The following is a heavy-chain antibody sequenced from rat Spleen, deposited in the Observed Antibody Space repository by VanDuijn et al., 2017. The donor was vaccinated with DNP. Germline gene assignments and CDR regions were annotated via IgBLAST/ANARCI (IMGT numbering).Heavy chain of an antibody. CDR2: IWTGGST. J-gene: IGHJ3*01. CDR3: AREATEGNWFAY. Sequence: QVQLKESGPGLVQPSQTLSLTCTVSGFSLTSYNVHWVRQPTGKGLEWMGIIWTGGSTDYNSALKSRLSISRDTSKSQVFLKMNSLQTEDIATYYCAREATEGNWFAYWGQGTLVTVSS. CDR1: GFSLTSYN. D-gene: IGHD1-11*01. V-gene: IGHV2-30*01.